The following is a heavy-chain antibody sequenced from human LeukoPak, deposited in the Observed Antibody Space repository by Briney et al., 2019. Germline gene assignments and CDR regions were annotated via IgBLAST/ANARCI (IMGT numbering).Heavy chain of an antibody. J-gene: IGHJ4*02. D-gene: IGHD6-13*01. CDR2: ISAYNSNT. CDR1: GYTFTSYG. CDR3: ARASHGIAAAGTSLVDY. Sequence: ASVKVSCKASGYTFTSYGISWVRQAPGQGLEWMGWISAYNSNTNYAQKLQGRVTMTTDTSTSTAYMELRSLRSDDTAVYYCARASHGIAAAGTSLVDYWGQGTLVTVSS. V-gene: IGHV1-18*01.